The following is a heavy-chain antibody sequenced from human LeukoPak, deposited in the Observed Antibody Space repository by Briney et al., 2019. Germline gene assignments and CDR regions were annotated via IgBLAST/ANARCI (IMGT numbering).Heavy chain of an antibody. CDR1: GGSINKYY. D-gene: IGHD3-22*01. V-gene: IGHV4-59*01. CDR2: IYYSGST. Sequence: SETLSLTCTVSGGSINKYYWSWIRQPPGKGLEWIGYIYYSGSTNYNPSLKSRVAISVDSSKNQFSLKLSSVTAADTAVYYCARSFDNSGYYYYGMDVWGQGTTVTVSS. J-gene: IGHJ6*02. CDR3: ARSFDNSGYYYYGMDV.